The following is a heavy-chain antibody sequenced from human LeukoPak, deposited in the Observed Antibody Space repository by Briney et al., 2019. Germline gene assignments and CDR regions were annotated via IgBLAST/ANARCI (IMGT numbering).Heavy chain of an antibody. CDR1: GFTFGHHF. V-gene: IGHV3-7*01. D-gene: IGHD3-16*01. CDR3: ARAVDVADY. Sequence: GGSLRLSCVASGFTFGHHFMSWVRQAPGGGLEWVANINPDGSIKSHADSVKGRFTISRDNARNSVYLQMNSLRGEDTAVYYCARAVDVADYWGQGTLVAVSS. J-gene: IGHJ4*02. CDR2: INPDGSIK.